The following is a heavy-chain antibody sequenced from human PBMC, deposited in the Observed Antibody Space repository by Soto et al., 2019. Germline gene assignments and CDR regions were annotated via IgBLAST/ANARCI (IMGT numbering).Heavy chain of an antibody. Sequence: PGGSLRPSCAASGFTFSSYAMSWVRQAPGKGLEWVSAISGRGGSTYYADSVKGRFTISRDNSKNTLYLQMNSLRAEDTAVYYCAKGGAVAGVEDYFDYWGQGTIVTVSS. D-gene: IGHD6-19*01. J-gene: IGHJ4*02. CDR3: AKGGAVAGVEDYFDY. V-gene: IGHV3-23*01. CDR2: ISGRGGST. CDR1: GFTFSSYA.